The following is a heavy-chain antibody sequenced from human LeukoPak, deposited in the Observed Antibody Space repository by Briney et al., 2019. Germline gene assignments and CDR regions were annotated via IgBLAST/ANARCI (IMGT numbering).Heavy chain of an antibody. V-gene: IGHV4-59*11. CDR3: ARASSGWPLFDY. Sequence: SETLSLTCTVSGGSIGSHYWSWIRQPPGKGLEWIGYIYYSGSTNQNPSLKSRVTLSLDTSKNQFSLRLTSVTAADTAVYYCARASSGWPLFDYWGQGSLVTVSS. CDR2: IYYSGST. D-gene: IGHD6-19*01. J-gene: IGHJ4*02. CDR1: GGSIGSHY.